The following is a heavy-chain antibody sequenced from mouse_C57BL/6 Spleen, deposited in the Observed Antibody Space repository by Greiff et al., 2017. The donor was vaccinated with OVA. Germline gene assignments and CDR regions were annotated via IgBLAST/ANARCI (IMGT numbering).Heavy chain of an antibody. CDR3: AREGLLRNFDY. D-gene: IGHD1-1*01. CDR2: IYPGDGDT. CDR1: GYAFSSSW. V-gene: IGHV1-82*01. Sequence: VMLVESGPELVKPGASVKISCKASGYAFSSSWMNWVKQRPGKGLEWIGRIYPGDGDTNYNGKFKGKATLTADKSSSTAYMQLSSLTSEDSAVYFCAREGLLRNFDYWGQGTTLTVSS. J-gene: IGHJ2*01.